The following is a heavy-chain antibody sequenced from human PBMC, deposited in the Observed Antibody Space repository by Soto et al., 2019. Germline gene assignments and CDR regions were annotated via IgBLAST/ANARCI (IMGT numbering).Heavy chain of an antibody. Sequence: SQTLSLTCAISGDSVSSNSAAWNWIRQSPSRGLEWLGRTYYRSKWYNDYAVSVKSRITINPDTSKNQFSLQLNSVTPEDTAVYYCAREGGSSSSAYYYYYYYMDVWGKGTTVTVSS. CDR1: GDSVSSNSAA. J-gene: IGHJ6*03. CDR3: AREGGSSSSAYYYYYYYMDV. CDR2: TYYRSKWYN. D-gene: IGHD6-13*01. V-gene: IGHV6-1*01.